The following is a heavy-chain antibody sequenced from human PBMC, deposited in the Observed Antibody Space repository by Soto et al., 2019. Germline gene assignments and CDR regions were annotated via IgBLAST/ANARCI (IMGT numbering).Heavy chain of an antibody. J-gene: IGHJ6*03. Sequence: SETLSLTCTVSGGSISSYYWSWVRQPPGKGLEWIGYIYYSGSANYNPSLKIRVTISVDTHKNQFSLKLSSVPAADTAVYYCARGDDYGDSISMRGYMEVWGKVTTVTVSS. V-gene: IGHV4-59*08. D-gene: IGHD4-17*01. CDR3: ARGDDYGDSISMRGYMEV. CDR2: IYYSGSA. CDR1: GGSISSYY.